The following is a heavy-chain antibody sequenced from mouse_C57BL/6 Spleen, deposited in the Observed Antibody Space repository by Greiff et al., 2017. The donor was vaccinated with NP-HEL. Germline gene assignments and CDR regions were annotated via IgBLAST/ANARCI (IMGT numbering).Heavy chain of an antibody. Sequence: VQLQQSGAELVRPGTSVKMSCKASGYTFTNYWIGWAKQRPGHGLEWIGDIYPGGGYTNYNEKFKGKATLTADKSSSAAYMQFSSLTSEDSAIYCCARSPFDVYYFYWYFDVWGTGTTVTVSS. CDR3: ARSPFDVYYFYWYFDV. CDR2: IYPGGGYT. CDR1: GYTFTNYW. V-gene: IGHV1-63*01. D-gene: IGHD2-3*01. J-gene: IGHJ1*03.